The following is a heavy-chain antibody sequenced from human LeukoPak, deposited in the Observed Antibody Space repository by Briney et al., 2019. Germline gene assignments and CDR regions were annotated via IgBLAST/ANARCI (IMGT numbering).Heavy chain of an antibody. D-gene: IGHD2-2*01. Sequence: PGGSLRLSCAASGFTFSSYAMSWVRQAPGKGLGWVSAISGSGGGTYYADSVKGRFTVSRDNSKNTLYLQMNSLRAEDTAVYYCAKAGFYCSSTSCYFSDYWGQGTLVTVSS. CDR3: AKAGFYCSSTSCYFSDY. J-gene: IGHJ4*02. V-gene: IGHV3-23*01. CDR2: ISGSGGGT. CDR1: GFTFSSYA.